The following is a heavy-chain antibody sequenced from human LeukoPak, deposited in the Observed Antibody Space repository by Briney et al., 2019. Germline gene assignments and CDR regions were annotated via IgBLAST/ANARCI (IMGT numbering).Heavy chain of an antibody. D-gene: IGHD3-10*01. CDR2: ITTTFYT. CDR1: GFTFSSYS. Sequence: GGSLRLSCAASGFTFSSYSFNWVRQVPGKGLEWVSSITTTFYTYYTDSVKGRFTISRDNAKNSLYLQMNSLRAEDTAVYYCARDSDRLWFGDNYYGMDVWGQGTTVTVSS. V-gene: IGHV3-21*01. CDR3: ARDSDRLWFGDNYYGMDV. J-gene: IGHJ6*02.